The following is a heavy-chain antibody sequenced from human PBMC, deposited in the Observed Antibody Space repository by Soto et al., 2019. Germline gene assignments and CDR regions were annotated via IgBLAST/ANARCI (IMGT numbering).Heavy chain of an antibody. CDR2: ISAYNGNT. CDR1: GYTFTSYG. J-gene: IGHJ3*02. Sequence: GASVKVSCKASGYTFTSYGISWVRQAPGQGLEWMGWISAYNGNTNYAQKLQGRVTMTTDTSTSTAYMELRSLRSDDTAVYYCAKFIPTSSSPDDAFDIWGQGTMVTVSS. D-gene: IGHD2-2*01. V-gene: IGHV1-18*01. CDR3: AKFIPTSSSPDDAFDI.